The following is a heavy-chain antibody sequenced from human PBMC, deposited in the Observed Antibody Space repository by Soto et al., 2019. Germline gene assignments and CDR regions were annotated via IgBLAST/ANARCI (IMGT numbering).Heavy chain of an antibody. J-gene: IGHJ5*02. D-gene: IGHD6-19*01. Sequence: EVQLVESGGGLVKPGGSLRLSCAASGFTFSNAWMSWVRQAPGKGLEWVCRIKSKTDGGTTDYAAPEKGRFTISRDDSKDTMYLQMNSLKAEDKAVYYCTTDFVACTRNWFDPWGQGTLVTVSS. CDR1: GFTFSNAW. CDR3: TTDFVACTRNWFDP. CDR2: IKSKTDGGTT. V-gene: IGHV3-15*01.